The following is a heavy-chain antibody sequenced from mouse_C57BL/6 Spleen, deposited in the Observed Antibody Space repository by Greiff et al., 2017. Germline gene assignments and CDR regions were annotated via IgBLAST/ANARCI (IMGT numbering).Heavy chain of an antibody. CDR1: GFNIKNTY. D-gene: IGHD4-1*02. V-gene: IGHV14-3*01. Sequence: EVQLQQSVAELVRPGASVKLSCTASGFNIKNTYMLWVKQRPEQGLEWIGRIDPANGNTTYAPKFQGKATITADTSSNTAYLQLSSLTSEDTAIYYCARFNWAFDYWGQGTTLTVSS. CDR2: IDPANGNT. CDR3: ARFNWAFDY. J-gene: IGHJ2*01.